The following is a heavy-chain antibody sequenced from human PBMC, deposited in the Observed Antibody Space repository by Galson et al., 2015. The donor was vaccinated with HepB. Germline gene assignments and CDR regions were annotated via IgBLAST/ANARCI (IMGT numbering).Heavy chain of an antibody. Sequence: SLRLSCAASTFIFSTYSMNWVRQAPGKGLEWVSYISSSSTTIYYADSVKGRFTISRDNAKNSLYLQMNSLRAEDTAVYYCTRVETGNYGRFDSWGQGTLVTVSP. V-gene: IGHV3-48*04. CDR1: TFIFSTYS. D-gene: IGHD4-17*01. J-gene: IGHJ4*02. CDR2: ISSSSTTI. CDR3: TRVETGNYGRFDS.